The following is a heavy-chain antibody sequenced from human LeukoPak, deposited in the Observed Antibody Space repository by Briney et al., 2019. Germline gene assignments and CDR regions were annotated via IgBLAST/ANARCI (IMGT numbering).Heavy chain of an antibody. Sequence: SETLSLTCTVSGGSISSSSYYWGWIRQPPGKGLEWIGSIYYSGSTYYNPSLKSRVTISADTSKNQFSMKPTSVTAPDTAVYYCARHRGRKTIAAAGYNWFDPWGQGTLVTVSS. V-gene: IGHV4-39*01. CDR1: GGSISSSSYY. D-gene: IGHD6-13*01. CDR3: ARHRGRKTIAAAGYNWFDP. J-gene: IGHJ5*02. CDR2: IYYSGST.